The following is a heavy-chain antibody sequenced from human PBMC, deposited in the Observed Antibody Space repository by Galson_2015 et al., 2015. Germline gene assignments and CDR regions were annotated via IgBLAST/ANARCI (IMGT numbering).Heavy chain of an antibody. Sequence: LSLTCAVSGGSISSSNWWGWVRQPPGKGLEWIGEIYHSGSTNYNPSLKSRVTISVDKSKNQFSLKLSSVTAADTAVYYCARAMSSGWYNWFDPWGQGTLVTVSS. J-gene: IGHJ5*02. V-gene: IGHV4-4*02. D-gene: IGHD6-19*01. CDR3: ARAMSSGWYNWFDP. CDR1: GGSISSSNW. CDR2: IYHSGST.